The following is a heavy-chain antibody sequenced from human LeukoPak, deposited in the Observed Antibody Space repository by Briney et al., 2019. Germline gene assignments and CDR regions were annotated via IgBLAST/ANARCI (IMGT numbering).Heavy chain of an antibody. Sequence: ASVKVSCKASGYTFTTYYMHWVRQAPGQGLEWMGIINPSGGSTTYAQNFQGRVTMTSDTSTSTVYMELRSLRSDDTAVYYCARVTTEGFDPWGQGTLVTVSS. CDR2: INPSGGST. CDR1: GYTFTTYY. J-gene: IGHJ5*02. CDR3: ARVTTEGFDP. V-gene: IGHV1-46*01. D-gene: IGHD1/OR15-1a*01.